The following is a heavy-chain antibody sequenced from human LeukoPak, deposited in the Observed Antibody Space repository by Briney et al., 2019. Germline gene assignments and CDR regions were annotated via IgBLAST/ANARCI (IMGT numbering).Heavy chain of an antibody. CDR3: ARGRGALRRSGWYKGYFQH. CDR1: GGSISSSSYY. D-gene: IGHD6-19*01. Sequence: KTSETLSLTCTVSGGSISSSSYYWGWIRQPPGKGLEWIGEINHSGSTNYNPSLKSRVTISVDTSKNQFSLKLSSVTAADTAVYYCARGRGALRRSGWYKGYFQHWGQGTLVTVSS. V-gene: IGHV4-39*07. CDR2: INHSGST. J-gene: IGHJ1*01.